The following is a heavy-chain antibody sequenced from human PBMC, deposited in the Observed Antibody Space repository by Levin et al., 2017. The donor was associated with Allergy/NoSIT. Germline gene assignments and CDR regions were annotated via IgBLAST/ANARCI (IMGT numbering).Heavy chain of an antibody. CDR2: IYHSGNA. V-gene: IGHV4-4*01. J-gene: IGHJ6*03. CDR3: ARLPNFSYYMDV. Sequence: PGGSLRLSCAVSGDSIDNGNWWSWVRQPPGEGLEWIGEIYHSGNANYNPSLKSRLTISVDKSKDQFSLKLSSVTAADKAVYFCARLPNFSYYMDVWGKGTTVIVSS. CDR1: GDSIDNGNW.